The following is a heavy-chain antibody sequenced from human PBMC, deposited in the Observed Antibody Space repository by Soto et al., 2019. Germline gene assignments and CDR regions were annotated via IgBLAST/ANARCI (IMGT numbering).Heavy chain of an antibody. J-gene: IGHJ3*02. D-gene: IGHD3-9*01. Sequence: SSETLSLTCTVSGGSISSSSYYWGWIRQPPGKGLEWIGSIYYSGSTYYNPSLKSRVTISVDTSKNQFSLKLSSVTAADTAVYYCARRLGRYFDWLFGSYGDFDIWGQGTMVTVSS. CDR3: ARRLGRYFDWLFGSYGDFDI. CDR1: GGSISSSSYY. V-gene: IGHV4-39*01. CDR2: IYYSGST.